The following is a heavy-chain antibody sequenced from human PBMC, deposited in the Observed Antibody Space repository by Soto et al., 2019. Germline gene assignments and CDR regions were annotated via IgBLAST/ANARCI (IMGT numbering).Heavy chain of an antibody. D-gene: IGHD2-21*02. CDR2: LSSTTTYI. CDR3: ARGERVGDPMFDY. J-gene: IGHJ4*02. Sequence: EVQLVESGGGLVKPGGSLRLSCVASGFAFSDYSFNWVRQVPGKGLEWVSSLSSTTTYIHYADSVTGRFNIFRDNTKNSVYLQMDSLRAEDTAIYYCARGERVGDPMFDYWGQGTLVTVSS. CDR1: GFAFSDYS. V-gene: IGHV3-21*02.